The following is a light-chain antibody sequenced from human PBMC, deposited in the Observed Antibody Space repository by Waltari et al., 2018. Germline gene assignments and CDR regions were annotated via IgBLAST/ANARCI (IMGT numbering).Light chain of an antibody. Sequence: DVQMTQSPSSLSASVGDRVIITCRASQSISTYLNWYQQKPGKAPELLIYTASTLQSGVPSRFSGSGSGTDFSLTISSLQPDDFATYYCQQSYTSPRTFGHGTKVEVE. CDR3: QQSYTSPRT. J-gene: IGKJ1*01. CDR2: TAS. CDR1: QSISTY. V-gene: IGKV1-39*01.